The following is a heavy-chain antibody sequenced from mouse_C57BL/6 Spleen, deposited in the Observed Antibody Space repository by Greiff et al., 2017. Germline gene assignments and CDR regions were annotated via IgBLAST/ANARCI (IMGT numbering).Heavy chain of an antibody. CDR1: GYAFSSYW. J-gene: IGHJ3*01. V-gene: IGHV1-80*01. D-gene: IGHD2-5*01. CDR3: ARESNFAY. CDR2: IYPGDGDT. Sequence: VKLMESGAELVKPGASVKISCKASGYAFSSYWMNWVKQRPGKGLEWIGQIYPGDGDTNYNGKFKGKATLTADKSSSTAYMQLSSLTSEDSAVYFCARESNFAYWGQGTLVTVSA.